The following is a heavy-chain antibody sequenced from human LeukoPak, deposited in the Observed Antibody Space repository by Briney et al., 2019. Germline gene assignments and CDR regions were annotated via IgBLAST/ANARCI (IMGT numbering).Heavy chain of an antibody. V-gene: IGHV4-59*01. D-gene: IGHD3-22*01. CDR1: GGSISSYY. CDR2: IYYSGST. CDR3: ARVNSSGYYYHFDY. Sequence: PSETLSLTCTVSGGSISSYYWSWIRQPPGKGLEWIGYIYYSGSTNYNPSLKSRVTISVDTSKNQFSLKLSSVTAADTAVYYCARVNSSGYYYHFDYWGQGTLVTVSS. J-gene: IGHJ4*02.